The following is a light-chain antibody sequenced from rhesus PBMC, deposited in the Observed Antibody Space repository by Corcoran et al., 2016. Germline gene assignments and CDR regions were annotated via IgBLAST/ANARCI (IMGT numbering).Light chain of an antibody. Sequence: DIVMTQTPLSLSVTPGEPASISCRSSQSLLHSNGYTYLHWYLQKPGQSPQLLIYEVSNRASGVPDRFSGRGSGTDFKLKISRVEAEDVGVYYCEQTLQTPWTFGQGTKVEIK. V-gene: IGKV2-78*01. CDR1: QSLLHSNGYTY. CDR2: EVS. J-gene: IGKJ1*01. CDR3: EQTLQTPWT.